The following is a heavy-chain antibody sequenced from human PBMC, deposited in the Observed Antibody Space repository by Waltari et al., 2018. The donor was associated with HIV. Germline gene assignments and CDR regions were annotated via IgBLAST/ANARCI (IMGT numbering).Heavy chain of an antibody. Sequence: QVQLVQSGAQVKKHGSSVRVSGKASGTSFNSYTVVWVRQARGQGLEWRGGVCPTHGTINMAPNFQGRLTLKADESTGAADMELSGLTGDDTAMYYCSRVRYALWFGQVPFDYWGQGTLVTISS. J-gene: IGHJ4*02. CDR2: VCPTHGTI. V-gene: IGHV1-69*01. D-gene: IGHD3-10*01. CDR3: SRVRYALWFGQVPFDY. CDR1: GTSFNSYT.